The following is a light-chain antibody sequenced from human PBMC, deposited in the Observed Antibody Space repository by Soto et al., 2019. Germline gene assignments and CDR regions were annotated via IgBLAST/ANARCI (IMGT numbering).Light chain of an antibody. CDR2: YDS. J-gene: IGLJ2*01. CDR3: QVWDSPSQV. Sequence: SYELTQPPSVSVAPGKTARITCGGNNIGSKSVHWYQQKPGQAPVLVIYYDSDRPSGIPERFSGSNSGNTATLTISRVEAGDEADYYCQVWDSPSQVFGGGTKLTVL. CDR1: NIGSKS. V-gene: IGLV3-21*04.